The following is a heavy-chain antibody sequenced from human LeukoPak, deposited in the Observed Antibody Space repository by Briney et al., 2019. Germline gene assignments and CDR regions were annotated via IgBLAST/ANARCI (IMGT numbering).Heavy chain of an antibody. CDR2: ISWNSGSI. CDR3: AKDGAATYYYGMDV. CDR1: GFTFDDYA. J-gene: IGHJ6*02. V-gene: IGHV3-9*01. Sequence: PGGSLRLSCAASGFTFDDYAMHWVRQAPGKGLEWVSGISWNSGSIGYADSVKGRFTISRDNAKNSPYLQMNSLRAEDTALYYCAKDGAATYYYGMDVWGQGTTVTVSS. D-gene: IGHD2-15*01.